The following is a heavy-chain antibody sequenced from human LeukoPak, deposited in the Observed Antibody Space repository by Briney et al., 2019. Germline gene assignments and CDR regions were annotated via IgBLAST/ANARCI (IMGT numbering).Heavy chain of an antibody. Sequence: ASVKVSCKASGYTFTSYDINWVRQATGQGLEWMGIINPSGGSTSYAQKFQGRVTMTRDTSTSTVYMELSSLRSEDTAVYYCARVLRYDYVWGSYRYTDPFDYWGQGTLVTVSS. D-gene: IGHD3-16*02. CDR1: GYTFTSYD. CDR2: INPSGGST. CDR3: ARVLRYDYVWGSYRYTDPFDY. V-gene: IGHV1-46*01. J-gene: IGHJ4*02.